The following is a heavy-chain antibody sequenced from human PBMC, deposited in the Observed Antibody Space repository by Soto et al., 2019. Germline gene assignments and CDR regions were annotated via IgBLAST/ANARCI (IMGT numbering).Heavy chain of an antibody. CDR2: ISYDGSNK. D-gene: IGHD6-25*01. CDR1: GFTFSIFG. J-gene: IGHJ6*02. CDR3: AKNRLANSPYYYYYYDMDV. V-gene: IGHV3-30*18. Sequence: GGSLRLSCAASGFTFSIFGMHWVRQAPGKGLEWVAVISYDGSNKYYGESVKGRFTISRDNSKNTLYLQMNSLRAEDTAVYYCAKNRLANSPYYYYYYDMDVWGQGTTVTVSS.